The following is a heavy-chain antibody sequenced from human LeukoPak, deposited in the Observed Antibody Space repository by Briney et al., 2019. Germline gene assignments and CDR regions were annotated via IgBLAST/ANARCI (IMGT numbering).Heavy chain of an antibody. CDR3: ARYVVYGSGKYYFDY. CDR1: GGSVSSTTYY. V-gene: IGHV4-39*01. Sequence: SETLSLTCTVSGGSVSSTTYYWSWIRQPPGKGLEWIASINYSGSTYYNPSLKSRVTISVDTSENQFSPKLSSVTAADTAVYYCARYVVYGSGKYYFDYWGQGTLVTVSS. J-gene: IGHJ4*02. CDR2: INYSGST. D-gene: IGHD3-10*01.